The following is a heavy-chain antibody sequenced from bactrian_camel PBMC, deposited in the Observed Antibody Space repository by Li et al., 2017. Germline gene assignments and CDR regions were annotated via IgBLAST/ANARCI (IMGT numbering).Heavy chain of an antibody. CDR3: AVDGPVAFCSDYPSDFGG. V-gene: IGHV3S53*01. CDR2: IQDDGMK. J-gene: IGHJ6*01. Sequence: HVQLVESGGGSVQAGGSLRLSCAASGYTHSMACMGWFRQAPGKEREMVAQIQDDGMKHYGGTAKGRFTISKDVAKDTLDLRMTSLKPEDSGMYYCAVDGPVAFCSDYPSDFGGWGKGTQVTVS. D-gene: IGHD2*01. CDR1: GYTHSMAC.